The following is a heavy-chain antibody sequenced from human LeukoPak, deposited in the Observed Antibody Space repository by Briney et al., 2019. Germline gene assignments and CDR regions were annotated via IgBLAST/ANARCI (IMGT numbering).Heavy chain of an antibody. D-gene: IGHD6-13*01. Sequence: GSSVKVSCKASGYTFSGYYIHWVRQAPRQGLEWMAWINPNSGGTNYAQKFQGRVTMTRDTSITTAYMELSRLRYDDTALYYCARLGIVPAGIDYWGQGTLLTVSS. CDR3: ARLGIVPAGIDY. V-gene: IGHV1-2*02. CDR2: INPNSGGT. J-gene: IGHJ4*02. CDR1: GYTFSGYY.